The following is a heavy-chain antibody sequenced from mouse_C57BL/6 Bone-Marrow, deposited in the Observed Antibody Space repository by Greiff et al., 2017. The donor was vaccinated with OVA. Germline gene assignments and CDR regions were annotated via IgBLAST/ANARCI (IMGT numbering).Heavy chain of an antibody. CDR2: IYPGDGDT. V-gene: IGHV1-82*01. Sequence: VQLQQSGPELVKPGASVKISCKASGYAFSSSWMNWVKQRPGKGLEWIGRIYPGDGDTNYNGKFKGKATLTADKSSSTAYMQLSSLTSEDAAVDFCAHYYCTLDWYFDVWGTGTTVTVSS. J-gene: IGHJ1*03. D-gene: IGHD1-2*01. CDR3: AHYYCTLDWYFDV. CDR1: GYAFSSSW.